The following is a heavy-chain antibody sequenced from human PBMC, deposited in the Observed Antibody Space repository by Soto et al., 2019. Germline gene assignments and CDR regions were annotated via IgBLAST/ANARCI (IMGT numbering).Heavy chain of an antibody. CDR1: GFTVSSNY. D-gene: IGHD2-15*01. V-gene: IGHV3-66*01. Sequence: GGSLRLSCAASGFTVSSNYMSWVRQAPGKGLEWVSVIYSGDSTYYADSVKGRFTISRDNSKNTLYLQMNSLRAEDTAVYYCARGTSLYCSGGTCYSGLLEYFDYWGQGTLVTVSS. J-gene: IGHJ4*02. CDR2: IYSGDST. CDR3: ARGTSLYCSGGTCYSGLLEYFDY.